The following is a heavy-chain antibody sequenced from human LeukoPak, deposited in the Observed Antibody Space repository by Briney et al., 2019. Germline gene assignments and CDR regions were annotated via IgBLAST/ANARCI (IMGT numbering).Heavy chain of an antibody. J-gene: IGHJ5*02. CDR1: GGSISSYY. CDR3: ARGGLYYDILTGKNWFDP. Sequence: SETLSLTCTVSGGSISSYYWSWIRQPPGKGLEWIGYIYYSGSTNYNPSLKSRVTISVDTSKNQFSLKLSSVTAADTAVYYCARGGLYYDILTGKNWFDPWGQGTLVTVSP. CDR2: IYYSGST. D-gene: IGHD3-9*01. V-gene: IGHV4-59*01.